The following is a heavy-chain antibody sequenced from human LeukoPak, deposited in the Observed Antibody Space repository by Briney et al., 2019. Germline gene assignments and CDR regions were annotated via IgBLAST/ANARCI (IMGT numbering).Heavy chain of an antibody. D-gene: IGHD3-22*01. J-gene: IGHJ3*02. Sequence: GGSLRLSCAASGFTFSNYAMSWVRQAPGKGLEWVSTISASGDKISYADSVKGRFTISIDNSKNTLYLQKNSLRAEDTAVYYCAKTEAQVVVITVGSGAFDIWGQGTMVTVSS. V-gene: IGHV3-23*01. CDR3: AKTEAQVVVITVGSGAFDI. CDR2: ISASGDKI. CDR1: GFTFSNYA.